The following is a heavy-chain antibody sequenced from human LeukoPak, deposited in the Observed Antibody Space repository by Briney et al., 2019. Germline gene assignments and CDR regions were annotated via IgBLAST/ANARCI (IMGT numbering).Heavy chain of an antibody. V-gene: IGHV4-59*08. D-gene: IGHD1-26*01. CDR3: ARHTLVGARNAFDI. Sequence: SETLSLTCNVSGGSISSYYWSWIRQPPGKGLEWIGYMYYSGNTNYNPSLKSRVTTSVDSSKNQFSLKLSSVTAADTAVYYCARHTLVGARNAFDIWGQGTMVTVPS. J-gene: IGHJ3*02. CDR2: MYYSGNT. CDR1: GGSISSYY.